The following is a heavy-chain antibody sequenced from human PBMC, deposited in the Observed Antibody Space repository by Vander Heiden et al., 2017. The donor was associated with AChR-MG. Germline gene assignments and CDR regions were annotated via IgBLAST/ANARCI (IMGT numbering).Heavy chain of an antibody. CDR2: INPNTGDT. J-gene: IGHJ4*02. Sequence: QVQLVQSGAEVKKPGASVKVSCKASGYTFTAYYMHWVRQAPGQGLEWMGWINPNTGDTNSAQKFQGRVTMTRDTSISTAYMELSRLRSDDTAVYYCARDRGADYWGQGTLVTVSS. D-gene: IGHD3-10*01. V-gene: IGHV1-2*02. CDR3: ARDRGADY. CDR1: GYTFTAYY.